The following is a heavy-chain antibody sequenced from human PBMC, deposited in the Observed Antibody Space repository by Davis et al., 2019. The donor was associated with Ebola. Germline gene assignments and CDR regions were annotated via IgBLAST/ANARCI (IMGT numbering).Heavy chain of an antibody. J-gene: IGHJ6*02. Sequence: SCKGSGYSFTSYWISWVRQMPGKGLEWMGRIDPSDSYTNYSPSFQGHVTISADKSISTAYLQWSSLKASDTAMYYCARHPYYYYGMDVWGQGTTVTVSS. CDR2: IDPSDSYT. V-gene: IGHV5-10-1*01. CDR3: ARHPYYYYGMDV. CDR1: GYSFTSYW.